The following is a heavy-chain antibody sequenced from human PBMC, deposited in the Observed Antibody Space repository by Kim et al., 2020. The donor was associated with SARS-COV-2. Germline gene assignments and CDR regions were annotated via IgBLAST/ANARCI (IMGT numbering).Heavy chain of an antibody. J-gene: IGHJ4*02. CDR2: INGGSGNT. D-gene: IGHD7-27*01. CDR1: GYTFTTYS. V-gene: IGHV1-3*01. CDR3: ARGSGAAAGKSLDY. Sequence: ASVKVSCKTSGYTFTTYSIHWMRQAPGQRLEWLGWINGGSGNTKYSQELQCRITITRDTSASTDHMELSSLRSEYTAVYYCARGSGAAAGKSLDYWGQGTLVTVSS.